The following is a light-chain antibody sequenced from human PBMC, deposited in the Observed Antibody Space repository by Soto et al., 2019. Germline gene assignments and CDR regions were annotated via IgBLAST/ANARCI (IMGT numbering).Light chain of an antibody. CDR3: VLYMGSGIWV. J-gene: IGLJ2*01. CDR2: NTN. Sequence: QAVVTQEPSFSVSPGGTLTLTCGLSSGSVSTSYYPSWYQQTPGQAPRTLIYNTNTRSSGVPDRFSGSILGNKAALTITGAQADDESDYYCVLYMGSGIWVFGGGTKLTVL. CDR1: SGSVSTSYY. V-gene: IGLV8-61*01.